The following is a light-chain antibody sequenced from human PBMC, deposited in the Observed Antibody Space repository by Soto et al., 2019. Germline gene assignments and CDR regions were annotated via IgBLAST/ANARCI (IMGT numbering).Light chain of an antibody. CDR2: AAS. CDR1: QSISIY. V-gene: IGKV1-39*01. Sequence: DIPMTQSPASLSASVGDRGTITCRAGQSISIYSNWYQQKAGKAPKLLIYAASSLQSGVPSRISGSGSGTDFTLTISILQPEDFATYYCQESYSTPPRFGQGTKV. J-gene: IGKJ1*01. CDR3: QESYSTPPR.